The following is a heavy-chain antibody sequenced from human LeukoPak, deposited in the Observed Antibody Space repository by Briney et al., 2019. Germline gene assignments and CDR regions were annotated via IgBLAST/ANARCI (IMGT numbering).Heavy chain of an antibody. CDR1: GYTFTGYY. CDR2: INPNSGGT. Sequence: ASVKVSCKASGYTFTGYYMYWVRQAPGQGLEWMGWINPNSGGTNYAQKFQGRVTMTRDTSISTAYMELSSLRSEDTAVYYCARDKRGDSADYWGQGTLVTVSS. CDR3: ARDKRGDSADY. D-gene: IGHD2-21*02. J-gene: IGHJ4*02. V-gene: IGHV1-2*02.